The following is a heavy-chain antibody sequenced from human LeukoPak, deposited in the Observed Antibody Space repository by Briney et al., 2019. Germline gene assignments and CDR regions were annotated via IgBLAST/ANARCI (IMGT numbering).Heavy chain of an antibody. V-gene: IGHV4-34*01. CDR1: GAALSEYY. D-gene: IGHD3-22*01. J-gene: IGHJ4*02. CDR2: VAHKGPTVYSLTLNR. CDR3: VRQGTNSGYYLLDY. Sequence: KSSETLSLTCAVYGAALSEYYWSWIRQSPGKGLEWIGEVAHKGPTVYSLTLNRKYNPSFKSRVTMSVDPSKNQFSLKLTSVTVADTATYYCVRQGTNSGYYLLDYWGQGHLVIVSS.